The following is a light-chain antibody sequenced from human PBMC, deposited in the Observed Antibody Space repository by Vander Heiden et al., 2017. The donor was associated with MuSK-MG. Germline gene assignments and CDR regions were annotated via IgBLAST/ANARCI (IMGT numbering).Light chain of an antibody. V-gene: IGKV3-20*01. CDR3: QQYGSSRT. CDR1: QSVNSNY. CDR2: GTS. J-gene: IGKJ2*01. Sequence: RATLSCRASQSVNSNYLAWYQQRPGQAPRLLIYGTSSRAPGIPDRFSGSGSGTDFTLTISRLEPEDFAVYYWQQYGSSRTFGQGTKLEIK.